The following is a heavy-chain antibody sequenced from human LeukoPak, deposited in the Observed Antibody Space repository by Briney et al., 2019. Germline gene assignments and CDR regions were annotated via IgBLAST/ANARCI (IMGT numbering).Heavy chain of an antibody. Sequence: SETRSLTCTVSGGSISGSSYYWGWIRQPPGKGLEWIGSIYYSGNTYYNPSLKSRVTISVDTSKNQFSLKLSSVTAGDKAVYYCARLRSDSSSWYLAYWGQGTLVTVSS. CDR1: GGSISGSSYY. D-gene: IGHD6-13*01. J-gene: IGHJ4*02. CDR2: IYYSGNT. V-gene: IGHV4-39*01. CDR3: ARLRSDSSSWYLAY.